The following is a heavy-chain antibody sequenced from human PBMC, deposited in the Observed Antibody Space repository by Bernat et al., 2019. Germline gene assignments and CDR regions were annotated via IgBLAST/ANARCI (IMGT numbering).Heavy chain of an antibody. D-gene: IGHD1-14*01. Sequence: QVQLVESGGGLVKPGGSLRLSCAASGFTFSGYYMRWVRQAPGKGLEWVSYISSSSSYTYYADSVKGRFTISRDNSKNTLYLQMNSLRAEDTAVYYCAKGTGTSAPGMDVWGKGITVTVSS. CDR1: GFTFSGYY. CDR2: ISSSSSYT. J-gene: IGHJ6*03. V-gene: IGHV3-11*05. CDR3: AKGTGTSAPGMDV.